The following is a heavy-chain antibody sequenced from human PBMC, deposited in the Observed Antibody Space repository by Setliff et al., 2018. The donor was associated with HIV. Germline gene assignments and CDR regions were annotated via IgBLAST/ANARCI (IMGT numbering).Heavy chain of an antibody. Sequence: SLRLSCAASRFTISDFHMSWIRQAPGKGLEWISYIDSSDGPTYYADSVKGRFTISRDNAKNSLSLQMNSLRVEDTAMYYCARVGGHYFDSSGCFGIWGQGTMVTVS. CDR2: IDSSDGPT. CDR3: ARVGGHYFDSSGCFGI. J-gene: IGHJ3*02. D-gene: IGHD3-22*01. V-gene: IGHV3-11*01. CDR1: RFTISDFH.